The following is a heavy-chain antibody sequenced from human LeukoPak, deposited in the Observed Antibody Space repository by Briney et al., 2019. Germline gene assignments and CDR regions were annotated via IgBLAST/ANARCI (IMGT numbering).Heavy chain of an antibody. CDR1: GGSVSSGTYY. CDR2: IYHSGST. CDR3: ARGVYGDYDQFDY. V-gene: IGHV4-30-2*01. J-gene: IGHJ4*02. D-gene: IGHD4-17*01. Sequence: SETLSLTCTVSGGSVSSGTYYWSWIRQPPGKGLEWIGYIYHSGSTYYNPSLKSRVTISVDRSKNQFSLKLSSVTAADTAVYYCARGVYGDYDQFDYWGQGTLVTVSS.